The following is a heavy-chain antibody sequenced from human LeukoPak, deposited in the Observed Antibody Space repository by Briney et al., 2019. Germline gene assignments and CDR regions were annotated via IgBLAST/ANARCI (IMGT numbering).Heavy chain of an antibody. CDR2: IKPSDTNT. V-gene: IGHV1-46*01. D-gene: IGHD5-24*01. J-gene: IGHJ3*02. CDR1: GYSFTSYN. CDR3: ARAQSRTHWDGFDI. Sequence: GASVKVSCKTSGYSFTSYNPHWVRQAPGQRLEWMGIIKPSDTNTNYAQKFQGRVTMTTDTSTSTVYMELSSLKSEDTAVYYCARAQSRTHWDGFDIWGQGTVVTVPS.